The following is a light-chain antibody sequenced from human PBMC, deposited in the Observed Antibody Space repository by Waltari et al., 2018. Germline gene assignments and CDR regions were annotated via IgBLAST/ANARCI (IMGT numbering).Light chain of an antibody. Sequence: QSAPTQPPSVSGSPGQSVTISCTGTSSDVGGYNYVPWYQQHPGKAPKLMIYAVSNRPSGVSDRFSGSKSGNTASLTISGLQAEDEADYYCCSYTTSSTLVFGGGTRLTVL. CDR2: AVS. CDR1: SSDVGGYNY. V-gene: IGLV2-14*03. CDR3: CSYTTSSTLV. J-gene: IGLJ2*01.